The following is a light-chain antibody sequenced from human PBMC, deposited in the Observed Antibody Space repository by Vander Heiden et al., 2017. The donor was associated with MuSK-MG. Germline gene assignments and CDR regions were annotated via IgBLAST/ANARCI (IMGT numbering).Light chain of an antibody. J-gene: IGLJ2*01. V-gene: IGLV1-47*02. Sequence: QAVLTQPVSVSGTPGQRITISCSGSRSNIGSNPVYWYQQFPGTAAKVLIVGTEQRHAGVPDRVSGSKSGTSAAMAISGLRPDDEADDYCAAWDDSLRGNVLFGGGTKVTVL. CDR3: AAWDDSLRGNVL. CDR2: GTE. CDR1: RSNIGSNP.